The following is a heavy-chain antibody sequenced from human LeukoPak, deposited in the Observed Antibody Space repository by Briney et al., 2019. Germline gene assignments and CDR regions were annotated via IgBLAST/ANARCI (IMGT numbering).Heavy chain of an antibody. J-gene: IGHJ4*02. CDR3: AKEGSALWFGELSYYFDY. CDR2: ISGRDGTT. D-gene: IGHD3-10*01. Sequence: GGSLRLSWAASGFTFSSYGMNWVRQAPGKGLEWVAAISGRDGTTYYADSGKGRFTISRDNFKNMVYLQMNSLRLDDTAVYYCAKEGSALWFGELSYYFDYWGQGTMVTVSS. CDR1: GFTFSSYG. V-gene: IGHV3-23*01.